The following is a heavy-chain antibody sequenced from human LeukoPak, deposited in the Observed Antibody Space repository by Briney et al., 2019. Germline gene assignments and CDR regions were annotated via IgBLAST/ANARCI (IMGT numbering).Heavy chain of an antibody. CDR3: ARRLQAYSSSWGDLQH. Sequence: GASVKVSCKASGGTFSSYAISWVRQAPGQGLEWMGGIIPIFGTANYAQKFQGRVTITADESTSTAYMELSSLRSEDTAVYYCARRLQAYSSSWGDLQHWGQGTLVTVSS. V-gene: IGHV1-69*13. J-gene: IGHJ1*01. CDR2: IIPIFGTA. CDR1: GGTFSSYA. D-gene: IGHD6-13*01.